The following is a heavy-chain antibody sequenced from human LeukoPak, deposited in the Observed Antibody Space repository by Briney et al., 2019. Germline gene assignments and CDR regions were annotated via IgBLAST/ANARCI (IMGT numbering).Heavy chain of an antibody. CDR2: ISGYNGDT. CDR1: NYRFTSYG. CDR3: ETDRTDHLLSLYYMDV. Sequence: ASVKVSCKAANYRFTSYGISWVRQAPGQGLEWMGRISGYNGDTIYAQKFQGRLTMTTDTSTSTAYMELRSLRSDDTAVYYCETDRTDHLLSLYYMDVWGEGTVVTASS. V-gene: IGHV1-18*01. D-gene: IGHD3-22*01. J-gene: IGHJ6*03.